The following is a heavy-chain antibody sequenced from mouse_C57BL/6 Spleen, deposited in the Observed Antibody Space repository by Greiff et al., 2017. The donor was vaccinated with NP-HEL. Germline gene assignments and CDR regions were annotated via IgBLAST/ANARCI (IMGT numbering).Heavy chain of an antibody. CDR2: INPSSGYT. D-gene: IGHD2-5*01. J-gene: IGHJ3*01. CDR3: ARHYSNYRFAY. V-gene: IGHV1-7*01. CDR1: GYTFTSYW. Sequence: QVQLKQSGAELAKPGASVKLSCKASGYTFTSYWMHWVKQRPGQGLEWIGYINPSSGYTKYNQKFKDKATLTADESSSTAYMQLGSLTYEDSAVYYCARHYSNYRFAYWGQGTLVTVSA.